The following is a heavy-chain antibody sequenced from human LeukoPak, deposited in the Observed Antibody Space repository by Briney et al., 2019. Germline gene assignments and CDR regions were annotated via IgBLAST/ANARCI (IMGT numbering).Heavy chain of an antibody. V-gene: IGHV3-20*04. Sequence: GGSLRLSCAASGFTFGNYGMSWVRQAPGKGLEWVSGINWNGGSTGYADSVEGRFTISRDNAKNSLYLQMNSLRAEDTAVYYCARQGIAVSFDYWGQGTLVTVSS. D-gene: IGHD6-19*01. CDR2: INWNGGST. CDR1: GFTFGNYG. CDR3: ARQGIAVSFDY. J-gene: IGHJ4*02.